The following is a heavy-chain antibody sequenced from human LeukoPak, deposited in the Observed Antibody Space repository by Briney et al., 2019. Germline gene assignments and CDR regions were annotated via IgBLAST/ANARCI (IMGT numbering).Heavy chain of an antibody. CDR1: GFTFSSYA. CDR2: ISGSGGST. D-gene: IGHD3-22*01. V-gene: IGHV3-23*01. CDR3: ANDYYDSSGYYHRSDY. J-gene: IGHJ4*02. Sequence: GRSLRLSCAASGFTFSSYAMSWVRRAPGKGLEWVSAISGSGGSTYYADSVKGRFTISRDNSKNTLYLQMNSLRAEDTAVYYCANDYYDSSGYYHRSDYWGQGTLVTVSS.